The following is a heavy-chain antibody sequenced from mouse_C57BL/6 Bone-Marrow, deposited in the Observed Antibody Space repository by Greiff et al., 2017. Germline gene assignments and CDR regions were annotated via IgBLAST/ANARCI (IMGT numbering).Heavy chain of an antibody. CDR3: ASLFAY. CDR1: GFTFTDYY. CDR2: IRNKANGYTT. V-gene: IGHV7-3*01. J-gene: IGHJ3*01. Sequence: EVKLMESGGGLVQPGGSLCLSCAASGFTFTDYYMSWVRQPPGKALEWLGFIRNKANGYTTEYSASVKGRFTISRDNSQSILYLQMNALGAEDSATYYCASLFAYWGQGTLVTVSA.